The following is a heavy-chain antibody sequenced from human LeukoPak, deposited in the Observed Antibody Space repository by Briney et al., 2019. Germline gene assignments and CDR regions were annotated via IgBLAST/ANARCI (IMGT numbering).Heavy chain of an antibody. Sequence: SETLSLTCAVAGGSISSYYWSWIRQPAGKGLEWIGRIYTSGSTNYNPSLKSRVTMSVDTSKNQSSLKLSSVTAADTAEYYCARDWGSGRYYDWYFDLWGRGTLVTVSS. D-gene: IGHD1-26*01. J-gene: IGHJ2*01. CDR3: ARDWGSGRYYDWYFDL. V-gene: IGHV4-4*07. CDR1: GGSISSYY. CDR2: IYTSGST.